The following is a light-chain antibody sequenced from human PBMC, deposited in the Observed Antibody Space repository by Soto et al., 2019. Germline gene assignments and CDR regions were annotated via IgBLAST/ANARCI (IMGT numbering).Light chain of an antibody. CDR2: DVS. V-gene: IGLV2-11*01. Sequence: QSALTQPRSVSGSPGQSVTISCTGTSSDVGGYNYVSWYQQHPGKAPKLIIYDVSKRPSGVPDRFSGSKSGNTASLTISGLQTEDEADYSCCSYAGSYSWVFGGGTKVTVL. CDR3: CSYAGSYSWV. J-gene: IGLJ3*02. CDR1: SSDVGGYNY.